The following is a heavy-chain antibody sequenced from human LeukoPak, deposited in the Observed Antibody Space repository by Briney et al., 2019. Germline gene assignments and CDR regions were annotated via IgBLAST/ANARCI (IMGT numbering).Heavy chain of an antibody. CDR2: INPNSGGT. Sequence: ASVKVSCKASGYTFTGYYMHWVRQAPGQGLEWMGWINPNSGGTNYAQKFQGWVTMTRDTSISTAYMELSRLRSDDTAVYYCARGGGLQFQSDSMDVWGQGTTVTVSS. D-gene: IGHD4-11*01. J-gene: IGHJ6*02. V-gene: IGHV1-2*04. CDR3: ARGGGLQFQSDSMDV. CDR1: GYTFTGYY.